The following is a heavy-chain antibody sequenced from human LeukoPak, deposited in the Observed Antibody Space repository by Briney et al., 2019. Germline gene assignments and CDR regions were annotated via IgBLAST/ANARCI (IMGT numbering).Heavy chain of an antibody. Sequence: GGSLRLSCAASGFTFSSYAMSWVRRAPGKGLEWVSSISGSGGRTYYADSVKGRFTISRDNSKNTLYLQMNSLRAEDTAVHYWGKGGGGGIQGYWGQGTLVTVSS. D-gene: IGHD3-16*01. V-gene: IGHV3-23*01. J-gene: IGHJ4*02. CDR1: GFTFSSYA. CDR2: ISGSGGRT. CDR3: GKGGGGGIQGY.